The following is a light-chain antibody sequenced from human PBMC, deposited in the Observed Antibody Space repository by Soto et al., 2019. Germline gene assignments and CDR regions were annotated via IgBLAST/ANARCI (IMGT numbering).Light chain of an antibody. CDR3: QWYSNWGIT. V-gene: IGKV3-11*01. CDR1: QSVSSS. CDR2: DAS. J-gene: IGKJ5*01. Sequence: EFVLTQAAFALSLSPRARATLSCRASQSVSSSLAWYQQNPGQAPRLRIYDASNRSTGLSDRISGSGSGTVFTLSLTSLWREEISVYYCQWYSNWGITFGQGTRLEI.